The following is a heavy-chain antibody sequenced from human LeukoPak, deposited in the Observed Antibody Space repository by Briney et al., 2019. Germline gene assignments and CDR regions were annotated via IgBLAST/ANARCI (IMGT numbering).Heavy chain of an antibody. V-gene: IGHV3-23*01. CDR3: ATISGNFDYLDY. CDR1: GFGFSNQA. Sequence: GGSLRLSCAASGFGFSNQAMSWVRQAPGKGLEWVSGISGGGGATYSADSVKGQFTISRDNSKNTMYLQMKSLRVEDTALYYCATISGNFDYLDYWGQGTLVTVST. CDR2: ISGGGGAT. J-gene: IGHJ4*02. D-gene: IGHD1-26*01.